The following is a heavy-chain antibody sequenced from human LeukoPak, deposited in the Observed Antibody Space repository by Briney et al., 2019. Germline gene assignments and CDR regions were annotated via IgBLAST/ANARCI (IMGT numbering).Heavy chain of an antibody. D-gene: IGHD1-26*01. CDR1: GYSISSGYY. V-gene: IGHV4-38-2*01. Sequence: SETLSLTCAVSGYSISSGYYWGWIRQPPGKGLEWIGSIYHSGSTYYNPSLKSRVTISVDTSKNQFSLKLSSVAAADTAVYYCASYTGSGSYRNYWGQGTLVTVSS. CDR3: ASYTGSGSYRNY. CDR2: IYHSGST. J-gene: IGHJ4*02.